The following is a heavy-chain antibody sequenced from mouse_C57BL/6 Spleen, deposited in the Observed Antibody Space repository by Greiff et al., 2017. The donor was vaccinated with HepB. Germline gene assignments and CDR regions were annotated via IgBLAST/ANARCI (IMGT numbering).Heavy chain of an antibody. Sequence: EVQLVESGGDLVKPGGSLKLSCAASGFTFSSYGMSWVRQTPDKRLEWVATISSGGSYTYYPDSVKGRFTISRDNAKNTLYLQMSSLKSEDTAMYYCAITITTVVATDAMDYWGQVTSVTVSS. CDR3: AITITTVVATDAMDY. V-gene: IGHV5-6*01. J-gene: IGHJ4*01. D-gene: IGHD1-1*01. CDR1: GFTFSSYG. CDR2: ISSGGSYT.